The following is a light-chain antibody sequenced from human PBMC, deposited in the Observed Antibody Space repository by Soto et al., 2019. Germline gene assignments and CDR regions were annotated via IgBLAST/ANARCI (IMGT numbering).Light chain of an antibody. Sequence: QPVLTQPPSASGSPGQSVTISCTGTSSDVGGYNYVSWYQQHPAKAPKLMIYEVNKRPSGVPDRFSGSKSGNTASLTVSVLQDEDEADYYGSSFVGNHQVVFGGGTKLTVL. CDR3: SSFVGNHQVV. V-gene: IGLV2-8*01. CDR1: SSDVGGYNY. CDR2: EVN. J-gene: IGLJ2*01.